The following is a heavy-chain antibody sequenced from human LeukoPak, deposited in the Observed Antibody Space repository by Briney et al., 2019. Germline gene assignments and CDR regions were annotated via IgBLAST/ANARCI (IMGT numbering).Heavy chain of an antibody. CDR2: INPNSGGT. CDR1: GYTFTGYY. J-gene: IGHJ4*02. V-gene: IGHV1-2*02. Sequence: ASVKVSCKASGYTFTGYYMHWVRQAPGQGLEWMGWINPNSGGTNYAQKFQSRVTMTRDTSISTAHMELSRLRSDDTAVYYCARDRSSSGSLSPFDYWGQGTLVTVSS. D-gene: IGHD1-26*01. CDR3: ARDRSSSGSLSPFDY.